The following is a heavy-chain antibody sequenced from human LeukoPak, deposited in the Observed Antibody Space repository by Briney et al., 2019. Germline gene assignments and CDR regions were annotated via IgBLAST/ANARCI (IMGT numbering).Heavy chain of an antibody. V-gene: IGHV1-69*13. CDR2: IIPIFGTA. Sequence: ASVKVSCKASGGTFNSYAITWVRQAPGQGLEWMGGIIPIFGTANYAQKFQDRVTITADESTSTAYMELSSLRSEDTAVYYCARGVVPAAPGKWYFDLWGRGTLVTVSS. CDR1: GGTFNSYA. D-gene: IGHD2-2*01. J-gene: IGHJ2*01. CDR3: ARGVVPAAPGKWYFDL.